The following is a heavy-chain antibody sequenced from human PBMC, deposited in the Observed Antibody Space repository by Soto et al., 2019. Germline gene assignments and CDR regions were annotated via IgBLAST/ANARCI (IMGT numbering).Heavy chain of an antibody. CDR2: IYTSGST. D-gene: IGHD6-13*01. Sequence: SETLSLTCTVSGGSISSYYWSWIRQPAGKGLEWIGRIYTSGSTNYNPSLKSRVTMSVDTSKNQFSLKLSSVTAADTAVYYCARGAAGMGTTIRLIRYHYGMDVWGQGTTVTSP. CDR1: GGSISSYY. V-gene: IGHV4-4*07. J-gene: IGHJ6*02. CDR3: ARGAAGMGTTIRLIRYHYGMDV.